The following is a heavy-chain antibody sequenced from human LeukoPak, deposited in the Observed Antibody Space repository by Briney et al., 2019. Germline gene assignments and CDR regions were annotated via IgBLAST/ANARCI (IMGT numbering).Heavy chain of an antibody. CDR1: GFTFSSSV. D-gene: IGHD4-11*01. CDR3: AKPTTSATRWLDP. J-gene: IGHJ5*02. Sequence: GGSLRLSCAASGFTFSSSVMSWVRHAPGKGLEWVSAITGSGSDTYYADSVKGRFIISRDNSKSTLYLQMDSLRAEDTATYYCAKPTTSATRWLDPWGQGTLVTVSS. V-gene: IGHV3-23*01. CDR2: ITGSGSDT.